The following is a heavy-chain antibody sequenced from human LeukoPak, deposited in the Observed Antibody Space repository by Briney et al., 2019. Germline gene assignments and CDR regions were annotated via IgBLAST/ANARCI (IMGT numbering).Heavy chain of an antibody. V-gene: IGHV5-51*01. D-gene: IGHD6-19*01. CDR2: IYPGDSDT. CDR1: GYSFTTYW. J-gene: IGHJ4*02. CDR3: ARVSAVAGQGCDY. Sequence: KVSCKGSGYSFTTYWIGWVRQIPGEGLEWMGIIYPGDSDTRYSPSFQGQVTISVDKSISTANLQWSSLKASDTAMYYCARVSAVAGQGCDYWGQGTLVTVSS.